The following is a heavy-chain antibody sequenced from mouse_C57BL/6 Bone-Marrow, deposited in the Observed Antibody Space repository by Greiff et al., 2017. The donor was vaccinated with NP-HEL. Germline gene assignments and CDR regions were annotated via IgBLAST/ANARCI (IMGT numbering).Heavy chain of an antibody. CDR3: ARGDYYGSTFAY. CDR2: ISNGGGST. D-gene: IGHD1-1*01. Sequence: EVQVVESGGGLVQPGGSLKLSCAASGFTFSDYYMYWVRQTPEKRLEWVAYISNGGGSTYYPDTVKGRFTISRDNAKNTLYLQMSRLKSEDTAMYYCARGDYYGSTFAYWGQGTLVTVSA. CDR1: GFTFSDYY. J-gene: IGHJ3*01. V-gene: IGHV5-12*01.